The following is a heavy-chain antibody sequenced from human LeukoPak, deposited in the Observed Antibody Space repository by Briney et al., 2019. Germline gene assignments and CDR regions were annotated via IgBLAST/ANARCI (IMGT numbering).Heavy chain of an antibody. D-gene: IGHD1-26*01. CDR1: AFTFRDYN. V-gene: IGHV3-21*01. Sequence: PGGSLRLSCSASAFTFRDYNMNWVRQAPGKGLEWVSSISYTGTYIYYRESVKGRFTISRDNAENSLYLEMSSLRVEDTAIYYCVRDRGSYRPIDYWGQGTLVTVSS. J-gene: IGHJ4*02. CDR3: VRDRGSYRPIDY. CDR2: ISYTGTYI.